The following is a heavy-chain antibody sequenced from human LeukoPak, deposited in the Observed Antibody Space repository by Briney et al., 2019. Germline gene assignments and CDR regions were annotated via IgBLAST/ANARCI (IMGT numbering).Heavy chain of an antibody. Sequence: PGGSLRLSCAASGFTFSSYAMTWVRQPPGKGLEWVSAINDRGDHTYYTDSVRGRFTISRDHSKSTLYLQMNSLRAEDTAVYFCAKDLKVGSIYPGTFDIWVQGTLCTVSS. D-gene: IGHD2-2*02. CDR3: AKDLKVGSIYPGTFDI. V-gene: IGHV3-23*01. CDR2: INDRGDHT. J-gene: IGHJ3*02. CDR1: GFTFSSYA.